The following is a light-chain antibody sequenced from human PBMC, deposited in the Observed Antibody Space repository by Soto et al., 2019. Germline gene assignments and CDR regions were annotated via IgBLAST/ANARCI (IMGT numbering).Light chain of an antibody. J-gene: IGKJ2*01. CDR3: HQYDSSPPYT. CDR2: GST. CDR1: QSVSNNY. V-gene: IGKV3-20*01. Sequence: VLTQSPGTLSLSPGERATLSCRASQSVSNNYLAWYQQKPGQSPKLPIFGSTDRATSIPDRFSGSGSGTDFNFTISRLEPDDFAVDYYHQYDSSPPYTFGQGTKLEIK.